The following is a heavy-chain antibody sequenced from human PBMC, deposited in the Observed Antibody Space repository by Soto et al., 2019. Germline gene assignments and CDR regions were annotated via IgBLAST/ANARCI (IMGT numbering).Heavy chain of an antibody. Sequence: PGGSLRLSCAAAGFTCSSYAMHWVRQAPGKGLEYVSAISSNGGSTYYANSVKGRFTISRDNSKNTLYLQMGSLRAEDMAVYYCARDSYYEAKDYYYYYMDVWGKGTTVTVSS. J-gene: IGHJ6*03. V-gene: IGHV3-64*01. D-gene: IGHD3-3*01. CDR3: ARDSYYEAKDYYYYYMDV. CDR1: GFTCSSYA. CDR2: ISSNGGST.